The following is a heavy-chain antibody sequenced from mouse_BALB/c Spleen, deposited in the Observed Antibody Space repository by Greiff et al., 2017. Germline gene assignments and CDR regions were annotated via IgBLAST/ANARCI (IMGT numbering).Heavy chain of an antibody. D-gene: IGHD3-1*01. CDR1: GYTFTSYW. V-gene: IGHV1-7*01. CDR3: ARRGSSGWFAY. J-gene: IGHJ3*01. Sequence: QVQLKQSGAELAKPGASVKMSCKASGYTFTSYWMHWVKQRPGQGLEWIGYINPSTGYTEYNQKFKDKATLTADKSSSTAYMQLSSLTSEDSAVYYCARRGSSGWFAYWGQGTLVTVSA. CDR2: INPSTGYT.